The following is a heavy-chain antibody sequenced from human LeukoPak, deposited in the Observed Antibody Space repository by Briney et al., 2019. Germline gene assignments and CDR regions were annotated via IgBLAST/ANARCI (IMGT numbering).Heavy chain of an antibody. D-gene: IGHD2-15*01. CDR1: GYTFTGYY. V-gene: IGHV1-2*06. Sequence: ASVKVPCKASGYTFTGYYMHWVRQAPGQGLEWMGRINPNSGGTDYAQKFQGRVTVTRDTSISTAYMELSRLRSDDTAVYYCARGADINCSGGSCYLWGYWGQGTLVTVSS. J-gene: IGHJ4*02. CDR3: ARGADINCSGGSCYLWGY. CDR2: INPNSGGT.